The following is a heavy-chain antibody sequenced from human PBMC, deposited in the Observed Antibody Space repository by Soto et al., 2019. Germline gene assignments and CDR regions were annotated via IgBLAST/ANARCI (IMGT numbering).Heavy chain of an antibody. CDR3: ARDSQRYSGDYWRDLFDS. D-gene: IGHD3-3*01. CDR2: ISHDGDY. J-gene: IGHJ5*01. Sequence: QVQLQESGPGLVRPSETLSLSCTVSGDSISNFYWSWVRQPPGKGLEWVGHISHDGDYNYSPSLESRVTISMDTSKSQFFLKLSSVTAADTAVYYCARDSQRYSGDYWRDLFDSWGQGTLVTVSS. V-gene: IGHV4-59*01. CDR1: GDSISNFY.